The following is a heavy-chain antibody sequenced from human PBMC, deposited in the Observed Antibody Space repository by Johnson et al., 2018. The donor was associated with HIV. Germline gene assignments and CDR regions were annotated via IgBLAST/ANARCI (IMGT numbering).Heavy chain of an antibody. CDR1: GFTFSSYA. CDR2: ISYDGSNN. CDR3: AREGQEFNDAFDI. D-gene: IGHD3-10*01. J-gene: IGHJ3*02. V-gene: IGHV3-30*04. Sequence: QVQLVESGGGVVQPGRSLRLSCAASGFTFSSYAMHWVRQAPGKGLEWVAVISYDGSNNYYADSVKGRFTISRDNAKNSLYLQMNSLRVEDTAVYYCAREGQEFNDAFDIWGQGTMVTVSS.